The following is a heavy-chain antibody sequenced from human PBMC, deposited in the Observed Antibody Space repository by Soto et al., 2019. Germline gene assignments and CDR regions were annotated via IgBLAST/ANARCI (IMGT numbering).Heavy chain of an antibody. D-gene: IGHD3-16*01. CDR3: ARGLGGRMDD. J-gene: IGHJ6*02. V-gene: IGHV1-69*08. CDR1: GTIFSSYT. CDR2: IIPILDET. Sequence: QVQLVQSGAEVKKPGSSVRVSCKASGTIFSSYTISWVRQAPGQGLEWMGRIIPILDETNSAQKFQGRVTLIADKSTNTAYMELNSLRLEDTALYYCARGLGGRMDDWGQGTTVTVSS.